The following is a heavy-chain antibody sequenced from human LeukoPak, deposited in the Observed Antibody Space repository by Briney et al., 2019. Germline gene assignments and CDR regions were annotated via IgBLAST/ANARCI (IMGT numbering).Heavy chain of an antibody. J-gene: IGHJ5*02. D-gene: IGHD2-21*02. Sequence: GGSLRLSCAASGFTFSNHWMYWVRQAPGKGLVWVSRINSDGSSTNYADSVKGRFTISRDNAKNTLYLQMNSLRAEDTAVFYCVRDLRQCIGGACYAWGQGTLVTVSS. CDR2: INSDGSST. CDR3: VRDLRQCIGGACYA. V-gene: IGHV3-74*01. CDR1: GFTFSNHW.